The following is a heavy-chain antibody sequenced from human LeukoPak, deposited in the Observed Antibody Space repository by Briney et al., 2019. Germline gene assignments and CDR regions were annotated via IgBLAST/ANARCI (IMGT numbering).Heavy chain of an antibody. CDR1: GFTFSSYS. CDR2: ISSSSSYI. J-gene: IGHJ3*02. D-gene: IGHD3-22*01. Sequence: GGSLRLSCAASGFTFSSYSMNWGREAPGKGLEWVSSISSSSSYIYYADSVKGRFTISRDNAKNSLYLQMKSLRAEDTAVYYCARADRRSGYYLDAFDIWGQGTMVTVSS. CDR3: ARADRRSGYYLDAFDI. V-gene: IGHV3-21*01.